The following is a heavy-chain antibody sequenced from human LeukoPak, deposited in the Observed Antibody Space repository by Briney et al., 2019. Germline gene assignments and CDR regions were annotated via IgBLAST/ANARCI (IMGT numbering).Heavy chain of an antibody. V-gene: IGHV3-30*18. CDR1: GFTFSSYG. Sequence: GGSLRLSCAASGFTFSSYGMHWVRQAPGKGLEWVAVISYDGSNKYYADSVKGRFTISRDNSKNTLYLEMNSLRAEDTAVYYCAKDRKDIVVVPAALSARYYGMDVWGQGTTVTVSS. CDR3: AKDRKDIVVVPAALSARYYGMDV. J-gene: IGHJ6*02. D-gene: IGHD2-2*01. CDR2: ISYDGSNK.